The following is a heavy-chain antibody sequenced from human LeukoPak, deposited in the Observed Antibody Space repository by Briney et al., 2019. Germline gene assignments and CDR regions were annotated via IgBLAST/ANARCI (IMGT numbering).Heavy chain of an antibody. CDR2: ISGSGGST. V-gene: IGHV3-23*01. Sequence: GGSLRLSCAASGFTFSSYAISWVRQAPGKGLEWVSAISGSGGSTYYADSVRGRFTISRDNAKNSLYLQMNSLRAEDTAVYYCARGSDFVWGSYRPYFDYWGQGTLVTVSS. D-gene: IGHD3-16*02. CDR3: ARGSDFVWGSYRPYFDY. CDR1: GFTFSSYA. J-gene: IGHJ4*02.